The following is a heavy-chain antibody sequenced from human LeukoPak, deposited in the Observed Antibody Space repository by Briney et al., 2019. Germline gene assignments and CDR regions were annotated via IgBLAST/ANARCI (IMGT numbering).Heavy chain of an antibody. J-gene: IGHJ4*02. CDR3: ARDPHMTTVTTGIGY. CDR2: INSDGSST. Sequence: GGSLRLSCAASGFTVSSNYMSWVRQAPGKGLVWVSRINSDGSSTSYADSVKGRFTISRDNAKNTLYLQMNSLRAEDTAVYYCARDPHMTTVTTGIGYWGQGTLVTVSS. D-gene: IGHD4-17*01. V-gene: IGHV3-74*01. CDR1: GFTVSSNY.